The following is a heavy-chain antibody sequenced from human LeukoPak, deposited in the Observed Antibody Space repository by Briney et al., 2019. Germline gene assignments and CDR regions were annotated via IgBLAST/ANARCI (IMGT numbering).Heavy chain of an antibody. CDR1: GFTFSSYS. CDR2: ISGSGAST. Sequence: PGGSLRLSCAASGFTFSSYSMNWVRQAPGKGLEWVSGISGSGASTYYADSVKGRFTISRDNSKNTLYLQMNSLRAEDTAVYYCATSGRFGELSTYYYYMDVWGKGTTVTISS. V-gene: IGHV3-23*01. J-gene: IGHJ6*03. D-gene: IGHD3-10*01. CDR3: ATSGRFGELSTYYYYMDV.